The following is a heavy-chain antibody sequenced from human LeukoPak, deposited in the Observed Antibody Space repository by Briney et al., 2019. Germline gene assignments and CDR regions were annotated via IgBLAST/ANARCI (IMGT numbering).Heavy chain of an antibody. Sequence: SVKVSCKASGGTFSSYAISWVRQAPGQGLEWMGRIIPIFGTANYAQKFQGRVTITTDESTSTAYMELSSLRSEDTAVYYCVRELNSGYEGPWDYWGQGTLVTVSS. J-gene: IGHJ4*02. CDR1: GGTFSSYA. D-gene: IGHD5-12*01. CDR3: VRELNSGYEGPWDY. CDR2: IIPIFGTA. V-gene: IGHV1-69*05.